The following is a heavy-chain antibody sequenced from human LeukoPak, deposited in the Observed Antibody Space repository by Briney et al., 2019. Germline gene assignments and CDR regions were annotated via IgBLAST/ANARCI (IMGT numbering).Heavy chain of an antibody. J-gene: IGHJ4*02. CDR3: ARAFDD. Sequence: PGGSLKLSCAASGFTFSGSAMHWVRQASGKGLEWVGRIRSKANSYATAYAASVKGRFTISRDDSKNTAYLQMNSLSDEDTAIYYCARAFDDWGQGTLVTVSS. CDR2: IRSKANSYAT. V-gene: IGHV3-73*01. CDR1: GFTFSGSA.